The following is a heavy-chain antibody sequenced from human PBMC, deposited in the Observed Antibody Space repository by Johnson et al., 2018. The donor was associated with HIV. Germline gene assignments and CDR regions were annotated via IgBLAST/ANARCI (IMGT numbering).Heavy chain of an antibody. J-gene: IGHJ3*02. CDR1: GFTFSSYG. CDR2: IRYDGSNK. V-gene: IGHV3-30*02. D-gene: IGHD1-26*01. Sequence: QVQLVESGGGVVQPGGSLRLSCAASGFTFSSYGMHWVRQAPGKGLEWVAFIRYDGSNKYYADSVKGRFTISRDNSKNTLFLQMNNLGAEDTAVYYCARLEELLRAFDIWGQGTVVTVSS. CDR3: ARLEELLRAFDI.